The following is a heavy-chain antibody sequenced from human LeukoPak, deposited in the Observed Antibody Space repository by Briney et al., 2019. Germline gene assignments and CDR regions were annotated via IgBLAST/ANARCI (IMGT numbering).Heavy chain of an antibody. CDR1: GFSFSDYY. V-gene: IGHV3-11*01. J-gene: IGHJ5*02. CDR2: IGSSGSSI. Sequence: GGSLRLSCAASGFSFSDYYMTWIRQAPGKGLEWVSHIGSSGSSIWNADSVKGRFTISRDNARNSLYLQMKTLRAEDTAVYYCARVGQWLGFAWFDPWGQGTLVTVSS. D-gene: IGHD6-19*01. CDR3: ARVGQWLGFAWFDP.